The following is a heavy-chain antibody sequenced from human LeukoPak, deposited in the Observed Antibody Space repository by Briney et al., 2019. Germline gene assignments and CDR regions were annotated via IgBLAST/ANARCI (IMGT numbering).Heavy chain of an antibody. Sequence: SETLSLTCAVYGGSFSGYYWSWIRQPPGKGLEWIGEINHSGRTNYNPSLKRRVTISVDTSKNQFSLKLSSVTAADTAVYYCARLRFLEWLLPEYYFDYWGQGTLVTVSS. D-gene: IGHD3-3*01. CDR1: GGSFSGYY. CDR3: ARLRFLEWLLPEYYFDY. J-gene: IGHJ4*02. V-gene: IGHV4-34*01. CDR2: INHSGRT.